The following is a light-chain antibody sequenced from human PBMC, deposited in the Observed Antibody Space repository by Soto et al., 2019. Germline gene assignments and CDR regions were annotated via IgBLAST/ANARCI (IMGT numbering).Light chain of an antibody. V-gene: IGKV3-15*01. CDR1: QSVGSS. CDR3: QQYHNWPTWT. J-gene: IGKJ1*01. Sequence: PAAPLMSQGERATLSCRASQSVGSSLGWYQQKPGQAPRLLIHGASTRATGVPARFSGSGSGTDFTLTISSLQSEDFAVYYCQQYHNWPTWTFGQGTKV. CDR2: GAS.